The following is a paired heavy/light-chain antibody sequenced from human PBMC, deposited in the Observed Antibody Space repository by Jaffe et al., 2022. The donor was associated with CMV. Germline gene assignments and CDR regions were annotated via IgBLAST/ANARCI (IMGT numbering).Heavy chain of an antibody. J-gene: IGHJ4*02. CDR3: TPTPNYSDSSGYQGY. CDR2: INSDGRTT. CDR1: GFTFSRLW. D-gene: IGHD3-22*01. V-gene: IGHV3-74*01. Sequence: EVQLVESGGGLVQPGGSLRLSCAASGFTFSRLWMHWVRQVPGKGLVWVSRINSDGRTTSYADSVKGRFTISRDNAKNTLYLQMNSLRAEDTAVYYCTPTPNYSDSSGYQGYWGQGTLVTVSS.
Light chain of an antibody. J-gene: IGLJ3*02. Sequence: SYVLTQPPSVSVAPGQTARITCGGNNIGSKSVHWFQQRPGQAPVLVICYDSDRPSGIPERFSGSNSGNTATLTISRVEAGDEADYYCQVWDSSSDHGVFGGGTKLTVL. CDR3: QVWDSSSDHGV. CDR2: YDS. CDR1: NIGSKS. V-gene: IGLV3-21*04.